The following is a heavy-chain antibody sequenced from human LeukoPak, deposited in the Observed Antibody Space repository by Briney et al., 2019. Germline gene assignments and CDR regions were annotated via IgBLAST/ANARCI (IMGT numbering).Heavy chain of an antibody. V-gene: IGHV1-46*01. CDR2: IYPRDGST. CDR3: ARDQEAFDH. CDR1: GYSFTSNY. J-gene: IGHJ4*02. Sequence: ASVKVSCKASGYSFTSNYIHWVRQAPGQGLEWMGMIYPRDGSTSYAQKFQGRVTVTRDTSTSTVHMELSGLRSEDTAVYYCARDQEAFDHWGQGTLVTVSS.